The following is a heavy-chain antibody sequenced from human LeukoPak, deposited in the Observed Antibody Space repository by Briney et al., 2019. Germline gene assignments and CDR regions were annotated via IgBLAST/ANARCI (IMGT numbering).Heavy chain of an antibody. V-gene: IGHV1-46*01. CDR2: IYPRDGST. CDR3: ARDQEAFDH. CDR1: GYSFTSNY. J-gene: IGHJ4*02. Sequence: ASVKVSCKASGYSFTSNYIHWVRQAPGQGLEWMGMIYPRDGSTSYAQKFQGRVTVTRDTSTSTVHMELSGLRSEDTAVYYCARDQEAFDHWGQGTLVTVSS.